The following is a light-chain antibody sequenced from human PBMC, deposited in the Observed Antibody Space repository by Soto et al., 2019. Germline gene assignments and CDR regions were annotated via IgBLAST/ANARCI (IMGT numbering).Light chain of an antibody. CDR1: QSVSSN. CDR2: GAS. Sequence: EIVMTQSPATLSVSPGERATLSCRASQSVSSNLAWYQQKPGQAPRLLIYGASTRATGIPARFSGSGSGTEFTIPISRLQYEDFAVYYCQQYNNWPPITFGQGTRLEIK. J-gene: IGKJ5*01. CDR3: QQYNNWPPIT. V-gene: IGKV3-15*01.